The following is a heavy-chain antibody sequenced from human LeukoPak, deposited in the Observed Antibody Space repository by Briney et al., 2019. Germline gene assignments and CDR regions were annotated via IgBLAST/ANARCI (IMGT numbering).Heavy chain of an antibody. Sequence: GGSLRLSCAASRFTFSSYGMHWVRQAPGKGLEWVAVISYDGSNKYYADSVKGRFTISRDNSENTLYLQMNSLRAEDTAVYYCARGRVNTDYWGQGTLVTVSS. J-gene: IGHJ4*02. CDR3: ARGRVNTDY. D-gene: IGHD4-17*01. V-gene: IGHV3-30*03. CDR2: ISYDGSNK. CDR1: RFTFSSYG.